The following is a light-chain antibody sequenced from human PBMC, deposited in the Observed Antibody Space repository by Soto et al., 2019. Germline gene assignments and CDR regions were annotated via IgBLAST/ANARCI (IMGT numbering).Light chain of an antibody. Sequence: EIVMTQSPATLSVSPGERATLSCRASQSVSSNLAWYQQKPGQAPRLIIYGASTRATGIPARFSGSGSGTEFSLAISSLQSEDFAVFYCQQYNNWPPITFSQGTRLEIK. V-gene: IGKV3-15*01. CDR1: QSVSSN. J-gene: IGKJ5*01. CDR3: QQYNNWPPIT. CDR2: GAS.